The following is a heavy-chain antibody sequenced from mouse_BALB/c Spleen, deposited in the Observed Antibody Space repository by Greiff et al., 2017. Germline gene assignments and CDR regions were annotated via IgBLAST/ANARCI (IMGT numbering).Heavy chain of an antibody. J-gene: IGHJ3*01. CDR3: ARKRYDEGDGWFAY. Sequence: EVKLMESGGGLVQPGGSRKLSCAASGFTFSSFGMHWVRQAPEKGLEWVAYISSGSSTIYYADTVKGRFTISRDNPKNTLFLQMTSLRSEDTAMYYCARKRYDEGDGWFAYWGQGTLVTVSA. CDR1: GFTFSSFG. V-gene: IGHV5-17*02. D-gene: IGHD2-14*01. CDR2: ISSGSSTI.